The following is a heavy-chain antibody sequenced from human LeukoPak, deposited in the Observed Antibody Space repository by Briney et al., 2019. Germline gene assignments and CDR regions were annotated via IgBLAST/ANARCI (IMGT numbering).Heavy chain of an antibody. Sequence: ASVKVSCKASGYTFTGHYMHWVRQAPGQGLEWMGWINPNSGGTNYAQKFQGRVTMTRDTSISTAYMELSRLRSDDTAVYYCAREKKGYCSSTSCQRPQIDYWGQGTLVTVSS. CDR1: GYTFTGHY. D-gene: IGHD2-2*01. V-gene: IGHV1-2*02. J-gene: IGHJ4*02. CDR2: INPNSGGT. CDR3: AREKKGYCSSTSCQRPQIDY.